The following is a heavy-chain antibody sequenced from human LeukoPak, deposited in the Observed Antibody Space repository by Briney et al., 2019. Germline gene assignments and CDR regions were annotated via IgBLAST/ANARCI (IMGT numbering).Heavy chain of an antibody. Sequence: AETLCLTCAVSGGSFSSYYWSWIRQPAGKGLEWIGRIYTSGSTNYNPSLKSRVTMSVDTSKNQFSLKLSSVTAADTAVYYCARGIGTTNFDYWGQGALVTVSS. D-gene: IGHD1-7*01. CDR1: GGSFSSYY. J-gene: IGHJ4*02. V-gene: IGHV4-4*07. CDR2: IYTSGST. CDR3: ARGIGTTNFDY.